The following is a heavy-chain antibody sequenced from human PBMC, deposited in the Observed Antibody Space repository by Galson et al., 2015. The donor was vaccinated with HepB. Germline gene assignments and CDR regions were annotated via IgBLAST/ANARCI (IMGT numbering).Heavy chain of an antibody. CDR3: AREIPLRGANWFDP. J-gene: IGHJ5*02. CDR2: ISSSSSYI. D-gene: IGHD3-16*01. V-gene: IGHV3-21*01. Sequence: LRLSCAASGFTFSSYSMNWVRQAPGKGLEWVSPISSSSSYIYYADSVKGRFTISRDNAKNSLYPQMNSLRAEDTAVYYCAREIPLRGANWFDPWGQGTLVTVSS. CDR1: GFTFSSYS.